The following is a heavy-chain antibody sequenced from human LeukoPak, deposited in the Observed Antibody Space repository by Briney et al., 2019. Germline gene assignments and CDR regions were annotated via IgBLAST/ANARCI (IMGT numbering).Heavy chain of an antibody. CDR2: ISAYNGNT. CDR3: ARGTRDLIARPLDAFDI. J-gene: IGHJ3*02. V-gene: IGHV1-18*01. D-gene: IGHD3-22*01. CDR1: GYTFTSYG. Sequence: GASVNVSCKASGYTFTSYGISWVRQAPGQGLEWMGWISAYNGNTNYAQKLQGRVTMTTDTSTSTAYMELRSLRSDDTAVYYCARGTRDLIARPLDAFDIWGQGTMVTVSS.